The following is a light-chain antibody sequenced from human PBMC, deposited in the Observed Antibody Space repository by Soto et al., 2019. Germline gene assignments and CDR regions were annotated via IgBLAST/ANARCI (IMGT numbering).Light chain of an antibody. CDR2: GAS. CDR3: QQYGNSPWT. Sequence: EIVLTQSPVTLSLSPGERATLSCRASQSVSSSYFAWYQQKPGQAPRLLIYGASSRATGIPDRFSGSGSGTDFTLTISRLEPEDFAVYYCQQYGNSPWTFGQGTKVDIK. CDR1: QSVSSSY. V-gene: IGKV3-20*01. J-gene: IGKJ1*01.